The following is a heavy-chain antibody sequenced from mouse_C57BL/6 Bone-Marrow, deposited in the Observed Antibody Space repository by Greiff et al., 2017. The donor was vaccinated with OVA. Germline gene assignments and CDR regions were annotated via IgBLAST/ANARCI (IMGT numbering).Heavy chain of an antibody. J-gene: IGHJ3*01. D-gene: IGHD2-4*01. CDR1: GYTFTSYW. V-gene: IGHV1-69*01. CDR2: IDPSDSYT. Sequence: QVQLQQPGAELVMPGASVKLSCKASGYTFTSYWMHWVKQRPGQGLEWIGEIDPSDSYTNYNQKFKGKSTLTVDKSSSTAYMQLSSLTSEDSAVYYCARAPSYDYDLFAYWGQGTLVTVSA. CDR3: ARAPSYDYDLFAY.